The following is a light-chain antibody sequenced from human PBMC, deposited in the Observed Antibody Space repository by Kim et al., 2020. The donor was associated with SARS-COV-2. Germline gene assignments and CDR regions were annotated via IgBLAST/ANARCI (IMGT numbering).Light chain of an antibody. J-gene: IGLJ3*02. Sequence: GQSVTISCPGTSNDIGSYKFVSWYQQHPGKAPKLIIFDVSERSTGVPDRFSGSQSANTASLTISGLQPEDESDYYCCSYAGSYTFVFGGGTQLTVL. CDR3: CSYAGSYTFV. CDR2: DVS. V-gene: IGLV2-11*03. CDR1: SNDIGSYKF.